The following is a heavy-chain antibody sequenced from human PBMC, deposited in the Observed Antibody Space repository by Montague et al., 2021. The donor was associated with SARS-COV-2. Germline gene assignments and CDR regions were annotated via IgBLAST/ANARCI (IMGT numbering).Heavy chain of an antibody. J-gene: IGHJ4*02. CDR3: ARRGYTGSDYFDY. CDR2: VYHSGYT. CDR1: GFSISRGFY. D-gene: IGHD5-12*01. V-gene: IGHV4-38-2*01. Sequence: SETLSLTCSVSGFSISRGFYWAWIRQSPGKGPEWIGTVYHSGYTHYNPSLKGRVTVSIDTSKNQFSLTVTSVTAADTAVYFCARRGYTGSDYFDYWGQGTLVTVSS.